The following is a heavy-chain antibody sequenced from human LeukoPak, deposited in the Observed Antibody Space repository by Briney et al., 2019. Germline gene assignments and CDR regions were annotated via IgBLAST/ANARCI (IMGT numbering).Heavy chain of an antibody. CDR2: ISSSSSYI. CDR3: ARGRGGMSDYYPFYFDY. Sequence: GGSLRLSCAASGFTFSSYSMNWVRQAPGKGLEWVSSISSSSSYIYYADLVKGRFTISRDNAKNSLYLQMNSLRAEDTALYHCARGRGGMSDYYPFYFDYWGQGALVMVSS. V-gene: IGHV3-21*04. D-gene: IGHD3-3*01. J-gene: IGHJ4*02. CDR1: GFTFSSYS.